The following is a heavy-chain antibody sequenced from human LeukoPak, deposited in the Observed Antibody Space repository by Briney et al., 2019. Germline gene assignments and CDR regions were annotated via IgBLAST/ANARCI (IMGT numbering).Heavy chain of an antibody. V-gene: IGHV3-23*01. CDR3: ASWPVGWYGEDS. J-gene: IGHJ4*02. D-gene: IGHD6-19*01. CDR2: ISSSGGNT. Sequence: PGGSLRLSCAASGFTFSSYSMSWVRQAPGKGLEWGSSISSSGGNTYYADSVKGRFTISRDTPKNTLYLQMNTLRVEDTAVYYCASWPVGWYGEDSWGQGTLVTVSS. CDR1: GFTFSSYS.